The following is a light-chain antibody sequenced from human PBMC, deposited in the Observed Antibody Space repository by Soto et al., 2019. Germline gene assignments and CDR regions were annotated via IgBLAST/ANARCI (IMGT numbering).Light chain of an antibody. J-gene: IGKJ4*01. CDR2: LVS. CDR3: MQATHTPLT. CDR1: QSLLSSNGYTY. V-gene: IGKV2-28*01. Sequence: DVVMTQSPLSLPVTPGEPASISCRSSQSLLSSNGYTYLDWYLQKPGQSPQLLIYLVSYRASGVPDRFSGSGSGTDFTLRISRVEAEDVGVYYCMQATHTPLTFGGGPAVDIK.